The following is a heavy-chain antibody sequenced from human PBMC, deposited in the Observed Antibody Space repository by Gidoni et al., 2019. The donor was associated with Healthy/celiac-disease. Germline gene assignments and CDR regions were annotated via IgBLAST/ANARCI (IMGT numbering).Heavy chain of an antibody. Sequence: QVQLVQSGAEVKKPVSSVKVSCKASVGTFSSYAISWVRQAPGQGLEWMGRIIPIFGIANYAQKFQGRVTITAEKSTSTAYMELSSLRSEDTAVYYCARDLGATPQTVFDYWGQGTLVTVSS. D-gene: IGHD1-26*01. J-gene: IGHJ4*02. CDR1: VGTFSSYA. CDR2: IIPIFGIA. CDR3: ARDLGATPQTVFDY. V-gene: IGHV1-69*04.